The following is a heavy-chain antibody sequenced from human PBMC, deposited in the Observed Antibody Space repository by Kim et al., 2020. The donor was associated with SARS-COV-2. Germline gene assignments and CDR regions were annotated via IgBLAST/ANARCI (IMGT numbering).Heavy chain of an antibody. CDR1: GYTFTSYY. Sequence: ASVKVSCKASGYTFTSYYMHWVRQAPGQGLEWMGIINPSGGSTSYAQKFQGRVTMTRDTSTSTVYMELSSLRSEDTAVYYCARDDSGCSSTSCYPHDAFDIWGQGTMVTVSS. CDR3: ARDDSGCSSTSCYPHDAFDI. J-gene: IGHJ3*02. V-gene: IGHV1-46*01. CDR2: INPSGGST. D-gene: IGHD2-2*01.